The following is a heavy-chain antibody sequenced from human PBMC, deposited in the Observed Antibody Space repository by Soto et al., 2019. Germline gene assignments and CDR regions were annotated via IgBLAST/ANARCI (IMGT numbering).Heavy chain of an antibody. Sequence: TLSLTCTVSGGSISSGDYYWSWIRQPPGKGLEWIGYIYYSGSTYYNPSLKSRVTISVDTSKNQFSLKLSSVTAADTAVYYCARDPVDVDYFDYWGQGTLVTVSS. CDR1: GGSISSGDYY. V-gene: IGHV4-30-4*01. CDR3: ARDPVDVDYFDY. CDR2: IYYSGST. D-gene: IGHD3-16*01. J-gene: IGHJ4*02.